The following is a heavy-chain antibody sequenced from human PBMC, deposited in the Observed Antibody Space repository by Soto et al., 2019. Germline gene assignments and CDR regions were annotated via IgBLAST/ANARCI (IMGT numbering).Heavy chain of an antibody. J-gene: IGHJ4*02. D-gene: IGHD2-15*01. CDR1: GFTFSSYS. CDR2: ISSSSSYI. Sequence: GGSLRLSCAASGFTFSSYSMNWVRQAPGKGLEWVSSISSSSSYIYYADSVKGRFTISRDNAKNSLYLQMNSLRAEDTAVYYCARVADKDQYYFDYWGQGTLVTVSS. V-gene: IGHV3-21*01. CDR3: ARVADKDQYYFDY.